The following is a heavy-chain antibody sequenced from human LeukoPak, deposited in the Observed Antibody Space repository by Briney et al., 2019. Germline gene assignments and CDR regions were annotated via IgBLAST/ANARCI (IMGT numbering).Heavy chain of an antibody. CDR1: GFTFSSFA. V-gene: IGHV3-23*01. CDR2: ISGSGGST. Sequence: PGGSLRLSCAASGFTFSSFAMSWVRQAPGKGLEWVSGISGSGGSTYHADSVKGRFTISRDNSKNTLYLQMNRLRAEDTAVYYCARDSGHDAFDIWGQGTMVTVSS. J-gene: IGHJ3*02. CDR3: ARDSGHDAFDI.